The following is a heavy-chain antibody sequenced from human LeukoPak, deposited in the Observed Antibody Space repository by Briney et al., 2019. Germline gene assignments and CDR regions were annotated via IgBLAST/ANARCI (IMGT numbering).Heavy chain of an antibody. CDR2: ISGSSGST. V-gene: IGHV3-23*01. CDR3: AKGSTSTVTPTDY. CDR1: GFTFSSYA. D-gene: IGHD4-17*01. J-gene: IGHJ4*02. Sequence: GRSLRLSCAASGFTFSSYAMSWVRQAPGKGLEWVSAISGSSGSTYYADSVKGRFTISRDNSKNTLYLQMNSLRAEDTAVYYCAKGSTSTVTPTDYWGQGTLVTVSS.